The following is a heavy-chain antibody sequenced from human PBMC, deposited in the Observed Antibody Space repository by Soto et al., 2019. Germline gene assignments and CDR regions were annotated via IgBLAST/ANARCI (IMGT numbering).Heavy chain of an antibody. CDR3: VKGDYYYYTSGYYPFDH. CDR2: ISTNGGST. V-gene: IGHV3-64D*06. CDR1: ACTFRTND. Sequence: ASACTFRTNDTLLVRQAPGKGLEYVSSISTNGGSTHYADSVKGRFTISRDNSKNTQYLQMSSLRADDTAVYFCVKGDYYYYTSGYYPFDHSCQGT. D-gene: IGHD3-22*01. J-gene: IGHJ4*02.